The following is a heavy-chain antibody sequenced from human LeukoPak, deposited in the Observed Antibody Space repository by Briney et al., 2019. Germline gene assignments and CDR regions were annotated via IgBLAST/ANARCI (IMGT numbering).Heavy chain of an antibody. CDR3: AKVKVAVPVDDAIPDYFDY. J-gene: IGHJ4*02. V-gene: IGHV1-2*02. CDR2: INPDSGGT. CDR1: GYTFTGYY. D-gene: IGHD2-21*01. Sequence: ASVKVSCKASGYTFTGYYMHWVRQAPGQGLEWVGWINPDSGGTNYAQKFQGRVTVTRDTSISTTYMELNMLKSDDTAVYYCAKVKVAVPVDDAIPDYFDYWGQGTLVTVSS.